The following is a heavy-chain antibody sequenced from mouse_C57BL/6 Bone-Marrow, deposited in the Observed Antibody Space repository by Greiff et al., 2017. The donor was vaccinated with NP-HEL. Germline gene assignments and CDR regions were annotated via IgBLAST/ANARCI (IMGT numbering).Heavy chain of an antibody. Sequence: QVQLQQPGAELVRPGTSVKLSCKASGYTFTSYWMHWVKQRPGQGLEWIGVIDPSDSYTNYNQKFKGKAILTVDTTSSTDYMQLSSLTSEDSSFYCGARVSTLIKWIAYWGQGTLVTVSA. J-gene: IGHJ3*01. CDR2: IDPSDSYT. V-gene: IGHV1-59*01. D-gene: IGHD2-4*01. CDR1: GYTFTSYW. CDR3: ARVSTLIKWIAY.